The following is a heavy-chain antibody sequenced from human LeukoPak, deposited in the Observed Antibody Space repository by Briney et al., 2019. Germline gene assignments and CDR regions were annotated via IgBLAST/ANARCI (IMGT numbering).Heavy chain of an antibody. CDR1: GFTFSSYW. D-gene: IGHD2-2*03. V-gene: IGHV3-7*01. Sequence: GGSLRLSCAASGFTFSSYWMSWVRQAPGKGLEWVANIKQDGSEKYYVDSVKGRFTISRDNAKNSLYLQMNSLRAEDTAVYYCASGSNYYYYYGIDVWGQGTTVTVSS. J-gene: IGHJ6*02. CDR2: IKQDGSEK. CDR3: ASGSNYYYYYGIDV.